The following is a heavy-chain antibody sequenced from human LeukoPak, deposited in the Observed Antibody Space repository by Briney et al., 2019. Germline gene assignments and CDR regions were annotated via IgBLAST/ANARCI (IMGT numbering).Heavy chain of an antibody. CDR2: INPDGTNT. J-gene: IGHJ5*02. CDR1: GFTFSNYF. CDR3: ARHVDATRWFDP. D-gene: IGHD2-15*01. Sequence: PGGSLRLSCAASGFTFSNYFMHWVRQAPGRGLVWVSRINPDGTNTMYAGSVKGRFTISRDNAKNILYLQMNSLRDDDTAVYYCARHVDATRWFDPWGQGTLVTVSS. V-gene: IGHV3-74*03.